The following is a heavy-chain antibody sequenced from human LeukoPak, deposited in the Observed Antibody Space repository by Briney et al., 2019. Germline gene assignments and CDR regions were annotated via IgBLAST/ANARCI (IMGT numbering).Heavy chain of an antibody. V-gene: IGHV4-39*01. CDR3: VRHISTNTGYFDS. J-gene: IGHJ4*02. D-gene: IGHD5-24*01. CDR2: VYYDGTS. CDR1: GGSINSHSYY. Sequence: SETLSLTCTVSGGSINSHSYYWGWIRQPPGKGLEWIGSVYYDGTSYSNPSLKSRVAVFVDTSRDRFSLDLSFVTAADTALYYCVRHISTNTGYFDSCGQGTLVSVSS.